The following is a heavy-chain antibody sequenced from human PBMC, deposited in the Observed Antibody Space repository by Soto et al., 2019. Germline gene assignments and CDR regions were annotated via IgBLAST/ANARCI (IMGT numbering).Heavy chain of an antibody. Sequence: ASVKVSCKASGGTFSSYAISWVRQAPGQGLEWMGRIIPILGIANYAQKFQGRVTITADKSTSTAYMELSSLRSEDTAAYYCARGGANWNYGSFDYWGQGTLVTVSS. CDR1: GGTFSSYA. D-gene: IGHD1-7*01. CDR2: IIPILGIA. V-gene: IGHV1-69*04. J-gene: IGHJ4*02. CDR3: ARGGANWNYGSFDY.